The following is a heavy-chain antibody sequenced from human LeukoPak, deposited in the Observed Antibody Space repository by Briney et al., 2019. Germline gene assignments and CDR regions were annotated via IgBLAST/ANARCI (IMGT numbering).Heavy chain of an antibody. CDR1: GDSISSSSYY. J-gene: IGHJ3*02. CDR2: IYYSGTT. Sequence: SETLSLTCTVSGDSISSSSYYWGWVRQPPGKGLEWIGSIYYSGTTYYNPSLKSRVTISVDTSKNQFSLKLTSVTAADTAVYYCARGDSSLDAFDIWGQGTMVTVSS. CDR3: ARGDSSLDAFDI. D-gene: IGHD3-22*01. V-gene: IGHV4-39*01.